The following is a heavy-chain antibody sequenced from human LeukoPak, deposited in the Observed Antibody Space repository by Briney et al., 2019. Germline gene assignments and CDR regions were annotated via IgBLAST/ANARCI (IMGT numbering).Heavy chain of an antibody. V-gene: IGHV3-21*01. CDR2: ISSSSSYI. Sequence: GGSLRLSCAASGFTFSSYSMNWVRQAPGKGLEWVSSISSSSSYIYYADSVKGRFTISRDNAKNSLYLQMNSLRAEDTAVYYCARAAVRLWFGESLGYWGQGTLVTVSS. J-gene: IGHJ4*02. CDR3: ARAAVRLWFGESLGY. CDR1: GFTFSSYS. D-gene: IGHD3-10*01.